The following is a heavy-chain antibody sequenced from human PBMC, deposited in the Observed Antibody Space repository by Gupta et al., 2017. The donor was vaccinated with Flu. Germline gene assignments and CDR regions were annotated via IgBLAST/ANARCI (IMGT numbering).Heavy chain of an antibody. J-gene: IGHJ4*02. Sequence: QIQLVQSGAEVKKPGASVKVSCKASGYTFTRFGITWVRQAPGQGLEWMGWISGYNGDTNHAQKLQGRVTMTRDTSTSTAYMEVRSLRSDDTAVYYCARDTHYYDSSLPTGDHWGQGTLVTVSS. CDR3: ARDTHYYDSSLPTGDH. V-gene: IGHV1-18*01. D-gene: IGHD3-22*01. CDR2: ISGYNGDT. CDR1: GYTFTRFG.